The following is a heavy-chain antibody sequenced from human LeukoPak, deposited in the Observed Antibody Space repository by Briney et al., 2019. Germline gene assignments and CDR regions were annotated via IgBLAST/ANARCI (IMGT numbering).Heavy chain of an antibody. CDR2: IKQDGSEK. Sequence: PGGSLRLSCAASGFTFSSYWMSWVRQAPGKGLEWVANIKQDGSEKYYVDSVKGRFTISRDNAKNSLYLQMNSLRAEDTAVYYCARGSVITFGGVIAFDYWGQGTLVTVSS. CDR3: ARGSVITFGGVIAFDY. D-gene: IGHD3-16*02. V-gene: IGHV3-7*01. J-gene: IGHJ4*02. CDR1: GFTFSSYW.